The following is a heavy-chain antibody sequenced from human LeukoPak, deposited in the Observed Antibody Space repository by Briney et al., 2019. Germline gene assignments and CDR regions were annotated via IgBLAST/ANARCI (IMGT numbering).Heavy chain of an antibody. CDR1: GGSFSGYY. D-gene: IGHD1-26*01. CDR3: ARGHTHSGSYFTE. V-gene: IGHV4-34*01. Sequence: SETLSLTCAVYGGSFSGYYWSWIRQPPGKGLEWIGEINHSGSTNYNPSLKSRVTISVDTSKNQFSLKLSSVTAADTAVYYCARGHTHSGSYFTEWGQGTLVTVSS. J-gene: IGHJ4*02. CDR2: INHSGST.